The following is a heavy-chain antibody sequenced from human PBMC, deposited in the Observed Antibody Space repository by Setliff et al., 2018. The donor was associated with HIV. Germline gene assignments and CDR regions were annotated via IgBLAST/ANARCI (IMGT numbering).Heavy chain of an antibody. Sequence: AGGSLRLSCAASGFTFSSYWMHWVRQAPGKGLVWVSRINSDGSSTSYADSVKGRFTISRDNAKNTLYLQMNSLRAEDTAVYYCARGGIAVAEGAFDTWGQGTMVTVSS. V-gene: IGHV3-74*01. CDR2: INSDGSST. D-gene: IGHD6-19*01. J-gene: IGHJ3*02. CDR3: ARGGIAVAEGAFDT. CDR1: GFTFSSYW.